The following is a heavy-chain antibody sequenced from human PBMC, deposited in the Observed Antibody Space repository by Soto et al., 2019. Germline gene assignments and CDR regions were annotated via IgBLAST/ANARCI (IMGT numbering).Heavy chain of an antibody. J-gene: IGHJ5*02. CDR2: ISGSGGST. CDR1: GFTFSNYA. Sequence: GGSLRLSCAASGFTFSNYAISWVRQAPGKGLEWVSTISGSGGSTYYADSVKGRFTISRDNSKNTLYPQMNSLRAEDTAVYYCAKDFNWNYAWFDPWGQGTLVTVSS. CDR3: AKDFNWNYAWFDP. D-gene: IGHD1-7*01. V-gene: IGHV3-23*01.